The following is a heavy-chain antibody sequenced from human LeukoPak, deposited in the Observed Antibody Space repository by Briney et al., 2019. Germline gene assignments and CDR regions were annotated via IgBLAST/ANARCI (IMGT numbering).Heavy chain of an antibody. CDR1: GYTFTGYY. V-gene: IGHV1-2*02. J-gene: IGHJ6*03. Sequence: ASVKVSCKASGYTFTGYYMHWVRQAPGQGLEWMGWINPNSGGTNYAQKFQGRVTMTRDTSISTAYMELSRLRSDDTAVYYCARGWSGRYYSHFYYYMDVWGKGTTVTVSS. D-gene: IGHD1-26*01. CDR3: ARGWSGRYYSHFYYYMDV. CDR2: INPNSGGT.